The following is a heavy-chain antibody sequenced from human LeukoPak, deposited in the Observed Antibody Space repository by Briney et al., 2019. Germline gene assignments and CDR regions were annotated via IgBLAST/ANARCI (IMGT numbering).Heavy chain of an antibody. D-gene: IGHD2-8*01. Sequence: PSETLSLTCTVSGGSISSSSYYWGWIRQPPGKGLEWIGSIYYSGSTNCNPSLKSRVTISVDTSKNQFSLKLSSVTAADTAVYYCARDIVLMVYAMKVYYYYYMDVWGKGTTVTVSS. V-gene: IGHV4-39*07. CDR2: IYYSGST. J-gene: IGHJ6*03. CDR3: ARDIVLMVYAMKVYYYYYMDV. CDR1: GGSISSSSYY.